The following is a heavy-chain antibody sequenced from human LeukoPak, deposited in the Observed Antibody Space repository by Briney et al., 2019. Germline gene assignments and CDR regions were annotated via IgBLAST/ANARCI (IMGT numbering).Heavy chain of an antibody. CDR2: FHYSVST. CDR3: ARDRALVPAACHFDY. J-gene: IGHJ4*02. Sequence: SETLSLTCTVSGGPISNYYWSWIRQSPGKGLECIGYFHYSVSTNYNPSLKSRVTISVDTSKNQFSLKLTSVTAADAAVYYCARDRALVPAACHFDYWGQGTLVTVSS. V-gene: IGHV4-59*12. D-gene: IGHD2-2*01. CDR1: GGPISNYY.